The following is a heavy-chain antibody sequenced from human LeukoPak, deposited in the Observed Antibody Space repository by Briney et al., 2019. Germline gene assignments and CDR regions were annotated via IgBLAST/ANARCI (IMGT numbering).Heavy chain of an antibody. Sequence: GGSLRLSCAASGFTFSSYATSWVRQAPGKGLEWVSAISGSGGSTYYADSVKGRFTISRDNSKNTLYLQMNSLRAEDTAVYYCAKVGDPSYYDFWSAEYGMDVWGQGTTVTVSS. V-gene: IGHV3-23*01. J-gene: IGHJ6*02. CDR3: AKVGDPSYYDFWSAEYGMDV. D-gene: IGHD3-3*01. CDR2: ISGSGGST. CDR1: GFTFSSYA.